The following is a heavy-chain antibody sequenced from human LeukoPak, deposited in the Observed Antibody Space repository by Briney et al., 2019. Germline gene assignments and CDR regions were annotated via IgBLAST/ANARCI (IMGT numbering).Heavy chain of an antibody. V-gene: IGHV3-23*01. J-gene: IGHJ3*02. Sequence: PGGSLRLSCAASGITFGSYAMSWVRQAPGKGLEWVSGLSGSTTVTYYADSVKGRFTIARDNSKNTLYLQMNSLGAEDTAVYYCAKELGSVGVGAFDIWGQGTMVTVSS. CDR1: GITFGSYA. CDR2: LSGSTTVT. D-gene: IGHD1-26*01. CDR3: AKELGSVGVGAFDI.